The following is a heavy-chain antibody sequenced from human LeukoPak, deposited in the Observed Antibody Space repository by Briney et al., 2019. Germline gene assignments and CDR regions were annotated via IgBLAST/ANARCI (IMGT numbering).Heavy chain of an antibody. CDR2: IYYSGST. J-gene: IGHJ6*03. CDR3: ARDQDITIFGVVIGSMDV. Sequence: SSETLSLTCTVSGGSISSYYWSWIRQPPGKGLEWIGYIYYSGSTNYNPSLKSRVTISVDTSKNQFSLKLSSVTAADTAVYYCARDQDITIFGVVIGSMDVWGKGTTVTVSS. D-gene: IGHD3-3*01. CDR1: GGSISSYY. V-gene: IGHV4-59*12.